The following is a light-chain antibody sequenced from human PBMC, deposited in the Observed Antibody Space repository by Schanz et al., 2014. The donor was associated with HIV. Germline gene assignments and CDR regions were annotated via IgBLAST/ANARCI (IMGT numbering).Light chain of an antibody. J-gene: IGLJ3*02. V-gene: IGLV2-14*01. CDR2: EVS. Sequence: QSALTQPASVSGSPGQSITISCTGTSSDVGGYKYVSWYQQYPGKAPKLMIYEVSKRPSGVPDRFSGFKSGTSASLAITGLQAEDEADYYCSSYTSSSTKVFGGGTKLTVL. CDR3: SSYTSSSTKV. CDR1: SSDVGGYKY.